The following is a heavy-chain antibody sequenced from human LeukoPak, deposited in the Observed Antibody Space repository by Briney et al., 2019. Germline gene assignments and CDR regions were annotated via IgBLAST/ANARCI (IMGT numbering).Heavy chain of an antibody. CDR3: ARENSGSYREFDY. V-gene: IGHV4-4*07. D-gene: IGHD1-26*01. Sequence: PSETLTLTCTVSGGSISSYYWSWIRQPAGKGLEWIGRIYTSGSTNYNASLKSRVSMSVDTSKNQFSLKLSSVTAADTAVFYCARENSGSYREFDYWGQGTLVTVSS. CDR2: IYTSGST. CDR1: GGSISSYY. J-gene: IGHJ4*02.